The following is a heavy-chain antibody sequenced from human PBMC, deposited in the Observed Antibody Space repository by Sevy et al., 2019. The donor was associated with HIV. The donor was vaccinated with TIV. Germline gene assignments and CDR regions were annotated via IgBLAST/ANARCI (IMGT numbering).Heavy chain of an antibody. J-gene: IGHJ4*02. CDR1: GFTFSSYS. CDR2: ISSSSSYI. D-gene: IGHD5-18*01. CDR3: ARDPQRGYSYGLHFDY. Sequence: GGSLRLSCAASGFTFSSYSMNWVRQAPGKGLEWVSSISSSSSYINYADSVKGRFTISRDNAKNSLYLQMNSLRAEDTAVYYCARDPQRGYSYGLHFDYWGQGTLVTVSS. V-gene: IGHV3-21*01.